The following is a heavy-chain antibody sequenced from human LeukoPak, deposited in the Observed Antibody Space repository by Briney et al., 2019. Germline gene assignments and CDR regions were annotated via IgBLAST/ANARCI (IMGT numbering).Heavy chain of an antibody. D-gene: IGHD2-2*01. CDR1: GYTFTSYG. V-gene: IGHV1-18*01. CDR3: ARVGSCTSTSCFDY. J-gene: IGHJ4*02. Sequence: ASVKVSCKASGYTFTSYGISWVRQAPGQGLEWMGWISAYNGKANYAQKVQGRVTMTADTSTSAAYMELRSLTSDDTAVYYCARVGSCTSTSCFDYWGQGTLVTVSS. CDR2: ISAYNGKA.